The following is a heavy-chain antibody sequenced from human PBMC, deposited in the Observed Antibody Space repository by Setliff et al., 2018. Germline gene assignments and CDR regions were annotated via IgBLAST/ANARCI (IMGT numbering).Heavy chain of an antibody. Sequence: KPSETLSLTCSVSGGSIDSHYWSWIRQPPGKGLEWIGSIYYSGNTNYNPSLKSRVTISIDTSKNQFSLKLSSVTAADTAVYHCARGKTFFGAFIRASDIWGQGRMVTVSS. CDR1: GGSIDSHY. V-gene: IGHV4-59*11. D-gene: IGHD3-3*01. CDR2: IYYSGNT. J-gene: IGHJ3*02. CDR3: ARGKTFFGAFIRASDI.